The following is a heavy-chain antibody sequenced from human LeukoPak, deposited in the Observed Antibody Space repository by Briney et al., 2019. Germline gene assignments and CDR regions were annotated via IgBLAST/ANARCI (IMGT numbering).Heavy chain of an antibody. J-gene: IGHJ5*02. CDR3: ATGRMIRGVTWWFDP. D-gene: IGHD3-10*01. V-gene: IGHV1-8*01. Sequence: GASVKVSCKASGYTFTSYDINWVRQATGQGLEWMGWMNPNSGNTGYAQKFQGRVTMTRNTSISTAYMELSSLRSEDTSVYYCATGRMIRGVTWWFDPWGQGTLVTVSS. CDR1: GYTFTSYD. CDR2: MNPNSGNT.